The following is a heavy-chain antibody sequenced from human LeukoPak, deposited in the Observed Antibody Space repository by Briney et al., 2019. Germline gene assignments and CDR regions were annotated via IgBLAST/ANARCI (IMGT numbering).Heavy chain of an antibody. CDR2: IHYRGNT. CDR1: GGSISDYY. Sequence: SKTLSLTCTVSGGSISDYYGTWIRQPPGKGLEWIGHIHYRGNTIYNPSLKSRATISVDTSKNQFSLKLTAVTPADTAVYKGAGEDCFDRSGYASWRFDIWGQGTMVTVSS. D-gene: IGHD3-22*01. CDR3: AGEDCFDRSGYASWRFDI. V-gene: IGHV4-59*01. J-gene: IGHJ3*02.